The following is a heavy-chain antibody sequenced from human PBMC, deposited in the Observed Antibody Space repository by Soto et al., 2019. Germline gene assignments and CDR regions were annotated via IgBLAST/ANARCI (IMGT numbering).Heavy chain of an antibody. Sequence: SETLSLTCAVSGDSMSRQYYSWFRQQPGQGLEWRGFGFYNGSTSYNPSLKSRVTISIDTSKNQLSMDLNSVTAAVTAVYYCFRYGSIYCAPAVCFDVWGQGPPVTVSS. CDR2: GFYNGST. D-gene: IGHD2-2*01. CDR1: GDSMSRQY. V-gene: IGHV4-59*11. J-gene: IGHJ4*02. CDR3: FRYGSIYCAPAVCFDV.